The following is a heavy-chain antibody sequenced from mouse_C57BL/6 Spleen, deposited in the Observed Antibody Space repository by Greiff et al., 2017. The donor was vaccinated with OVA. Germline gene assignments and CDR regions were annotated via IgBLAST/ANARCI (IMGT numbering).Heavy chain of an antibody. J-gene: IGHJ4*01. CDR3: ARPDAFWNYYAMDY. CDR2: ISNGGGST. V-gene: IGHV5-12*01. Sequence: DVMLVESGGGLVQPGGSLKLSCAASGFTFSDYYMYWVRQTPEKRLEWVAYISNGGGSTYYPDTVKGRFTISRDNAKNTLYLQMSRLKSEDTAMYYCARPDAFWNYYAMDYWGQGTSVTVSS. CDR1: GFTFSDYY.